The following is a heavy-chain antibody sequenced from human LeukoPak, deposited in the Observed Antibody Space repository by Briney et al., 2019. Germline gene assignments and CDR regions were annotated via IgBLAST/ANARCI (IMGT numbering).Heavy chain of an antibody. Sequence: PSETLSLTCTVSGGSISSSSYYWGWIRQPPGKGLEWIGSIYYSGSTYYNPSLKSRVTISVDTSKNQFSLKLSSVTAADTAVYYCARQFGTSYYYHGMDVWGQGTTVTVSS. V-gene: IGHV4-39*01. CDR2: IYYSGST. J-gene: IGHJ6*02. CDR3: ARQFGTSYYYHGMDV. CDR1: GGSISSSSYY. D-gene: IGHD2-2*01.